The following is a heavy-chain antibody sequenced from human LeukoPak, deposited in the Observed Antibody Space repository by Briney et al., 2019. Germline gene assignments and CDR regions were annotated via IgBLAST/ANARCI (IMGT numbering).Heavy chain of an antibody. CDR3: SRTFCVSTTCYAAE. Sequence: SETLSLTCTVSGYSISSGYYWGWIRQPPGKGLEWVGTIYYTGTTYYNPSLKSRVTISVDTSNNEFSLTLSSVTAADTAVYYCSRTFCVSTTCYAAEWGQGTLVTVSS. J-gene: IGHJ4*02. CDR2: IYYTGTT. CDR1: GYSISSGYY. V-gene: IGHV4-38-2*02. D-gene: IGHD2-2*01.